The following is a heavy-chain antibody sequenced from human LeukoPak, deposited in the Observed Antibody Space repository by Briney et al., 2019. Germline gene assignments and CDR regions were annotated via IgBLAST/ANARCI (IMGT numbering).Heavy chain of an antibody. J-gene: IGHJ4*02. D-gene: IGHD3-10*01. Sequence: GGSLRLSCAAPGFSFSTYWMHWVRHAPGMGLVWVSRSNGDGTDTIYADSVKGRFTISRDNAKNTLYLQMNSLRAEDTAVYYCARDSHGGVDYWGQGTLVTVSS. CDR1: GFSFSTYW. CDR2: SNGDGTDT. V-gene: IGHV3-74*01. CDR3: ARDSHGGVDY.